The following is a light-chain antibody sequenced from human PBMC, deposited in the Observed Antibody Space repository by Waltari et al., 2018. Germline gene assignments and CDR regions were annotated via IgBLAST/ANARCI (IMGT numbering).Light chain of an antibody. CDR3: QAGDSSTAV. Sequence: SYELTQPPSVSVSPGQTATITCSGDKLGDKYACWYQQKPGQSPLLVIYQDTKRPAGSPERFAGSNSGNTATLTISGTQAVDEADYDCQAGDSSTAVFGGGTELTVL. CDR1: KLGDKY. J-gene: IGLJ2*01. V-gene: IGLV3-1*01. CDR2: QDT.